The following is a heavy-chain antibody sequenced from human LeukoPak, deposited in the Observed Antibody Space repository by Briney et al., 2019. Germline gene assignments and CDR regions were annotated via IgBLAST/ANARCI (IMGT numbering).Heavy chain of an antibody. Sequence: PGGSLRLSCAASGFTFSSYAMHWVRQAPGKGLEWVAVISDDGSNKYYADSVKGRFTISRDNAKNTLYLQMNSLRVDDTAVYYCARDWYHAIDHWGQGTLVTVSS. D-gene: IGHD2-2*01. CDR2: ISDDGSNK. CDR1: GFTFSSYA. J-gene: IGHJ4*02. CDR3: ARDWYHAIDH. V-gene: IGHV3-30*03.